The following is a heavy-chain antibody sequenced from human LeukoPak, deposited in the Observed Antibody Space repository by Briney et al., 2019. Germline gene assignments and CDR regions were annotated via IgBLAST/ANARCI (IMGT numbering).Heavy chain of an antibody. Sequence: PGGSLRLSCAASGFTFSTYGIRWVRQAPGKGLEWVAVISYDGSNKYYADSVKGRFTISRDNSKNTLYLQMNSLRAEDTAVYYCAKEKAYMTTPHVYYYYGMDVWGKGTTVTVSS. CDR1: GFTFSTYG. J-gene: IGHJ6*04. D-gene: IGHD4-11*01. CDR3: AKEKAYMTTPHVYYYYGMDV. CDR2: ISYDGSNK. V-gene: IGHV3-30*18.